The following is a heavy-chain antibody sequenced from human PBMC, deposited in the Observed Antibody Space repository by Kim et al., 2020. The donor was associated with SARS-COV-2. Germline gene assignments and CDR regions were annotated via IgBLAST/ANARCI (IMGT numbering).Heavy chain of an antibody. CDR1: GGSISSYY. Sequence: SETLSLTCTVSGGSISSYYWSWIRQPPGKGLEWIGYIYYSGSTNYNPSLKSRVTISVDTSKNQFSLKLSSVTAADTAVYYCARDVSSSWSNYGMDVWGQGTTVTVSS. CDR2: IYYSGST. CDR3: ARDVSSSWSNYGMDV. J-gene: IGHJ6*02. D-gene: IGHD6-13*01. V-gene: IGHV4-59*01.